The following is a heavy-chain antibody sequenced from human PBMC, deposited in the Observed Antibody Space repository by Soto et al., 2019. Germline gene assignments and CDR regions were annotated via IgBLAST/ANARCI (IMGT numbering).Heavy chain of an antibody. CDR3: ATGTEYSSSSAYYYYAMDV. J-gene: IGHJ6*02. V-gene: IGHV3-23*01. Sequence: EVQLLESGGGLVQPGGSLRLSCAASGFTFANYAMTWVRQAPGKGLEWVSAISGAGGTTYYTDSVKGRFTISRDNSKNMLFLQMNSLRAEDTAVYYCATGTEYSSSSAYYYYAMDVWGQGTTVTVSS. CDR2: ISGAGGTT. CDR1: GFTFANYA. D-gene: IGHD6-6*01.